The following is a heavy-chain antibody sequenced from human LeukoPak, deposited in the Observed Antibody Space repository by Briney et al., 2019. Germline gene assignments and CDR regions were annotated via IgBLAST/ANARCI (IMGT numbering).Heavy chain of an antibody. CDR3: ARYYDFWSGYYTFDY. CDR2: ISSSSSYI. Sequence: GGSLRLSCAASGFTFSSYSMNWVRQAPGKGLEWVSSISSSSSYIYHADSVKGRFTISRDNAKNSLYLQMNSLRAEDTAVYYCARYYDFWSGYYTFDYWGQGTLVTVSS. D-gene: IGHD3-3*01. CDR1: GFTFSSYS. V-gene: IGHV3-21*01. J-gene: IGHJ4*02.